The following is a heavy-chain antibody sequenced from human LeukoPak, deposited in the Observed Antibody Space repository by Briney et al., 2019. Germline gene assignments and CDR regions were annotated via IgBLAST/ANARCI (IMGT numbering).Heavy chain of an antibody. D-gene: IGHD6-13*01. J-gene: IGHJ5*02. CDR2: IYYSGST. CDR1: GGSISSYY. CDR3: ARGIAAAHWFDP. V-gene: IGHV4-59*01. Sequence: PSETLSLTCTVSGGSISSYYWSWIQQPPGKGLEWIGYIYYSGSTNYNPSLKSRVTISVDTSKNQFSLKLSSVTAADTAVYYCARGIAAAHWFDPWGQGTLVTVSS.